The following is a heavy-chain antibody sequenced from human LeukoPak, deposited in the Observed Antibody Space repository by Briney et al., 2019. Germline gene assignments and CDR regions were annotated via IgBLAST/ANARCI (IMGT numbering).Heavy chain of an antibody. J-gene: IGHJ6*03. CDR3: ARARNEWLWKDNYYYYYMDV. D-gene: IGHD5-12*01. Sequence: EASVKVSCKASGGTFSSYAISWVRQAPGQGLEWMGGIIPIFGTANYAQKFQGRVTITADESTSTAYMELSSLRSADTAVYYCARARNEWLWKDNYYYYYMDVWGKGSTVTVSS. CDR1: GGTFSSYA. CDR2: IIPIFGTA. V-gene: IGHV1-69*01.